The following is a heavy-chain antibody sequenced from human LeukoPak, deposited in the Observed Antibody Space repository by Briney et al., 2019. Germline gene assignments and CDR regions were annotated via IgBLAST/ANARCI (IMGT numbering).Heavy chain of an antibody. D-gene: IGHD4-11*01. CDR3: RGGGPTVTGPFDY. CDR1: GFTFSSYA. Sequence: RSGGSLRLSCAASGFTFSSYAMSWVRQAPGKGLEWVSAISGSGGSTYYADSVKGRFTISRDNSKNTLYLQMNSLRAEDTAVYYCRGGGPTVTGPFDYWGQGTLVTVSS. V-gene: IGHV3-23*01. J-gene: IGHJ4*02. CDR2: ISGSGGST.